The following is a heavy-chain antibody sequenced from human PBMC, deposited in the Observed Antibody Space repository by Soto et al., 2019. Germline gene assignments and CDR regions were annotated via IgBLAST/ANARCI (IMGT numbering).Heavy chain of an antibody. CDR2: VFYNGDT. Sequence: SETLSLTCTVSGGSIDVYYWSWIRQPPGKGLEWIGYVFYNGDTTYNPSLKSRVTISVDTSKNQFSLKLRPVTAADTAVYFCARGVSIGWYAEFGYWGRGTLVTVSS. V-gene: IGHV4-59*01. J-gene: IGHJ4*02. CDR1: GGSIDVYY. D-gene: IGHD6-19*01. CDR3: ARGVSIGWYAEFGY.